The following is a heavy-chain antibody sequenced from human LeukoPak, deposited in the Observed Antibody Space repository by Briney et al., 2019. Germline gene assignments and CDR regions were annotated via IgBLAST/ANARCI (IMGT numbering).Heavy chain of an antibody. D-gene: IGHD5-12*01. CDR2: INWNGGST. Sequence: GGSLRLSCAASGFTFNDYGMSWVRQAPGKGLEWVSGINWNGGSTGYADSVKGRFTISRDNAKNSLYLQMNSLRAEDTALYCCARDQYSGYDYSGLDYWGQGTLVTVSS. CDR1: GFTFNDYG. J-gene: IGHJ4*02. CDR3: ARDQYSGYDYSGLDY. V-gene: IGHV3-20*04.